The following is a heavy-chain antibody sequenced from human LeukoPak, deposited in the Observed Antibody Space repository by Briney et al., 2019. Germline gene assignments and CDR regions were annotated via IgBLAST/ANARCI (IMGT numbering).Heavy chain of an antibody. CDR2: ISNSGSPI. CDR1: GFMFDSYS. D-gene: IGHD4-11*01. V-gene: IGHV3-48*01. J-gene: IGHJ4*02. Sequence: PGGSLRLSCVVSGFMFDSYSMNWVRQAPGKGLEWLAYISNSGSPIYYADSVKGRFTISRDKDKSSLYLQMNSLAADDTAVYYCARGLALGLTVTPKAFDYWGQGTLVTVSS. CDR3: ARGLALGLTVTPKAFDY.